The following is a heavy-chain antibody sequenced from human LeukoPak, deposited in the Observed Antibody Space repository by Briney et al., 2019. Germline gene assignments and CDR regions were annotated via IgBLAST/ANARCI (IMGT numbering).Heavy chain of an antibody. Sequence: GGSLRLSCAASGFTFDDYAMHWVRQAPGKGLEWVSGISWNSGSIGYAHSVKGRFTISRDNAKNSLYLQMNSLRAEDTALYYCAKPAAGGGAFDIWGQGTMVTVSS. CDR2: ISWNSGSI. J-gene: IGHJ3*02. CDR3: AKPAAGGGAFDI. V-gene: IGHV3-9*01. CDR1: GFTFDDYA.